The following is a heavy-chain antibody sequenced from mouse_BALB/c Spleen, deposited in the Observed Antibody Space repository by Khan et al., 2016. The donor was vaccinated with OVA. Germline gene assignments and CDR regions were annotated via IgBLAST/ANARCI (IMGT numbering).Heavy chain of an antibody. CDR1: GYTFTSYY. V-gene: IGHV1S81*02. CDR2: INPSNGGT. J-gene: IGHJ3*01. Sequence: QVQLQQSGAELVKPGASVRLSCKASGYTFTSYYLYWVKQRPGQGLEWIGDINPSNGGTNSNEKFKSKATLTVDKSSSTAYIQLNSLTSEDSAVYYCTRSGYGSFAYWGQGTLVTVSA. D-gene: IGHD2-2*01. CDR3: TRSGYGSFAY.